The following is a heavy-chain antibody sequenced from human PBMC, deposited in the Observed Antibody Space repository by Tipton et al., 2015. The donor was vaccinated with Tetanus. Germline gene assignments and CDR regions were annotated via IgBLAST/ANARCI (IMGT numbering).Heavy chain of an antibody. CDR2: MDPNSGNT. V-gene: IGHV1-8*01. CDR3: ARGRAVAGRTPLDY. CDR1: GYTFTSYD. J-gene: IGHJ4*02. D-gene: IGHD6-19*01. Sequence: QVQLVQSGAEVKKPGASVKVSCKASGYTFTSYDINWVRQATGQGLEWMGWMDPNSGNTGYAQKFQGRVTMTRNTSISTAYMELSSLRSEDTAVYHCARGRAVAGRTPLDYWGQGTLVTVSP.